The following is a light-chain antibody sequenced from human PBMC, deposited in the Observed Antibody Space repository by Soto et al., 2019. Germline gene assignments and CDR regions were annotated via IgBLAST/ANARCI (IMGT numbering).Light chain of an antibody. V-gene: IGKV1-5*03. CDR1: QSILGW. J-gene: IGKJ1*01. Sequence: DIQMPQSPSTLSASVGDRVTIPCGASQSILGWLAGYKKKPGRAPKXXIYKASHLERGVPSRFSGSGSQTDFTLTISSLQPDDFATYYCQQYNSYSWKFGQGTKVDIK. CDR2: KAS. CDR3: QQYNSYSWK.